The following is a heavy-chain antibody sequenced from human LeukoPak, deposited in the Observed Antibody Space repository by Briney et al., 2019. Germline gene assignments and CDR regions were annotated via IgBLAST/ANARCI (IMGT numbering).Heavy chain of an antibody. J-gene: IGHJ4*02. Sequence: ASVKVSCKAPGYTFSGYYIHWVRQAPGQGLEWMGWINPNSGGTNYAQKFQGRVTMTRDTSISTAYMELSRLRSDDTAVYYCARDYGLDIVVVPAALDYWGQGTLVTVSS. CDR3: ARDYGLDIVVVPAALDY. V-gene: IGHV1-2*02. CDR2: INPNSGGT. D-gene: IGHD2-2*03. CDR1: GYTFSGYY.